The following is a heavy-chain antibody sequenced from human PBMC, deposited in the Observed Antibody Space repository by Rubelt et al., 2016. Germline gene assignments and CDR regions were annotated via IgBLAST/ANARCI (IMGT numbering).Heavy chain of an antibody. CDR3: ARAASTVTTLLDLGY. Sequence: QVQLVQSGAEVKKPGASVKVSCKASGYTFTSYYMHWVRQAPGQGLEWMGIIHPSGGSTSYAQKFQCGVTMTRDTSTSAVYMERSSLRSEDTAVYYCARAASTVTTLLDLGYWGQGTLVTVSS. CDR1: GYTFTSYY. V-gene: IGHV1-46*01. J-gene: IGHJ4*02. CDR2: IHPSGGST. D-gene: IGHD4-17*01.